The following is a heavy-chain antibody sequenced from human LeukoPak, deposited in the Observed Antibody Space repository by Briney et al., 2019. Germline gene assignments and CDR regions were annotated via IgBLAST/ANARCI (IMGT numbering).Heavy chain of an antibody. CDR1: GYTFTGYY. V-gene: IGHV1-2*02. CDR2: INPNSGGT. J-gene: IGHJ5*02. CDR3: ARVPIVVVPAAIRPSYNRFDP. D-gene: IGHD2-2*01. Sequence: SVKVSCKASGYTFTGYYMHWVRQAPGQGLEWMGWINPNSGGTNYAQKFQGRVTMTRDTSISTAYMELSRLRSDDTAVYYCARVPIVVVPAAIRPSYNRFDPWGQGTLVTVSS.